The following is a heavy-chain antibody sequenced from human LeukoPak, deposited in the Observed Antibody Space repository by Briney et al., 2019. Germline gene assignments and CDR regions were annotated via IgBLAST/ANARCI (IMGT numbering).Heavy chain of an antibody. V-gene: IGHV3-23*01. D-gene: IGHD1-1*01. CDR2: ISGSGGST. J-gene: IGHJ4*02. CDR3: ASSDDRTTGTTGYYFDY. Sequence: PGGSLRLSCEASGFPFSAYAMNWVRQAPGKGLEWVSGISGSGGSTYYADSVKGRFTISRGNSKNTLFLQMSSLRAEDTAVYYCASSDDRTTGTTGYYFDYWGQGTLVTVSS. CDR1: GFPFSAYA.